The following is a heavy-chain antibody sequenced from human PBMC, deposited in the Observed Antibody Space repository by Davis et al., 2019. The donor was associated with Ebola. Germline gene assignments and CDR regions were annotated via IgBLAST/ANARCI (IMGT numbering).Heavy chain of an antibody. CDR2: IIPILGIA. V-gene: IGHV1-69*10. CDR3: ARRADFDAFDI. CDR1: GGTFSSYA. J-gene: IGHJ3*02. Sequence: SVNVSCKASGGTFSSYAISWVRQAPGQGLEWMGGIIPILGIANYAQKFQGRVTITADKSTSTAYMELSSLRAEDTAVYYCARRADFDAFDIWGQGTMVTVSS. D-gene: IGHD3/OR15-3a*01.